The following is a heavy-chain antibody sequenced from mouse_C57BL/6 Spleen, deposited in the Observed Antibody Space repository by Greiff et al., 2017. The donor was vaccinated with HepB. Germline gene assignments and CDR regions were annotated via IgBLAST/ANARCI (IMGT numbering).Heavy chain of an antibody. Sequence: VQLQQPGAELVRPGSSVKLSCKASGYTFTSYWMDWVKQRPGQGLEWIGNIYPSDSETHYNQKFTDKATLTVDKSSSTAYMQLSSLTSEDSAVYYCARDYGSSYYFDYWGQGTTLTVSS. CDR2: IYPSDSET. J-gene: IGHJ2*01. CDR3: ARDYGSSYYFDY. V-gene: IGHV1-61*01. D-gene: IGHD1-1*01. CDR1: GYTFTSYW.